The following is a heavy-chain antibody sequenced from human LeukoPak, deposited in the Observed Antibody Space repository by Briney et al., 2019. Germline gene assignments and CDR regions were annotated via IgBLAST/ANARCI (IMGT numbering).Heavy chain of an antibody. CDR1: GSTFSSYA. CDR3: AKAIGAAGYCSSTSCYPWGY. Sequence: GGSLRLSCAASGSTFSSYAMSWVRQAPGKGLEWVSAISGSGGSTYYADSVKGRFTISRDNSKNTLYLQMNSLRAEDTAVYYCAKAIGAAGYCSSTSCYPWGYWGQGTLVTVSS. J-gene: IGHJ4*02. CDR2: ISGSGGST. V-gene: IGHV3-23*01. D-gene: IGHD2-2*01.